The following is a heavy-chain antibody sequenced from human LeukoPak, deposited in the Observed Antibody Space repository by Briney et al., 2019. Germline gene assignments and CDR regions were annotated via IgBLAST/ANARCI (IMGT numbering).Heavy chain of an antibody. Sequence: GSLRLSCAASGFTFSGYAMSWVRQAPGKGLEWVSAISGSGGSTYYADSVKGRFTISRDNSKNTLYLQMNSLRAEDTAVYYCAKTHLADYDILTGYSYYFDYWGQGTLVTVSS. J-gene: IGHJ4*02. CDR2: ISGSGGST. V-gene: IGHV3-23*01. CDR1: GFTFSGYA. CDR3: AKTHLADYDILTGYSYYFDY. D-gene: IGHD3-9*01.